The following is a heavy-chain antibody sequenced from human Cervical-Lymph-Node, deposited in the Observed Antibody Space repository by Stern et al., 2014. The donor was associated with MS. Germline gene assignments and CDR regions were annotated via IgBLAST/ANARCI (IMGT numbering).Heavy chain of an antibody. D-gene: IGHD3-3*01. CDR2: IWYDGSNK. Sequence: DQLVESGGGVVQPGRSLRLSCAASGFTFSSYGMHWVRQAPGKGLEWVAVIWYDGSNKYYADSVKGRFTISRDNSKNTLYLQMNSLRAEDTAVYYCARDHRRFLEWLFDYWGQGTLVTVSS. CDR3: ARDHRRFLEWLFDY. CDR1: GFTFSSYG. V-gene: IGHV3-33*01. J-gene: IGHJ4*02.